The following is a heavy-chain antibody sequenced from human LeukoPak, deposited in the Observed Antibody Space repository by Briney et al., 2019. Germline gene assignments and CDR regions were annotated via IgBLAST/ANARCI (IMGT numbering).Heavy chain of an antibody. CDR3: ARSKQGNYDFWSSIRDRLAYNWFDP. Sequence: GGSLRLSCAASGFTFSSYSMNWVRQAPGKGLEWVSYITFSSSIIYYADSVRGRFTISRDNAKNSLYLQMNSLRAEDTAVYYCARSKQGNYDFWSSIRDRLAYNWFDPWGQGTLATVSS. CDR2: ITFSSSII. CDR1: GFTFSSYS. D-gene: IGHD3-3*01. J-gene: IGHJ5*02. V-gene: IGHV3-48*01.